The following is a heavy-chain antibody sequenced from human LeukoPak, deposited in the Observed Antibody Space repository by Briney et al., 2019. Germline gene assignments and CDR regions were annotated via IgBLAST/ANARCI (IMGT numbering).Heavy chain of an antibody. CDR1: GFSFSTYG. Sequence: PGRSLRLSCAASGFSFSTYGMHWVRQAPGKGLEWVAVIWYDGSNKYYADSVKGRFTISRDNSKNTLYLQMNSLRAEDTAVYYCARGLLAEYYYYYMDVWGKGTTVTVSS. J-gene: IGHJ6*03. V-gene: IGHV3-33*01. CDR3: ARGLLAEYYYYYMDV. CDR2: IWYDGSNK.